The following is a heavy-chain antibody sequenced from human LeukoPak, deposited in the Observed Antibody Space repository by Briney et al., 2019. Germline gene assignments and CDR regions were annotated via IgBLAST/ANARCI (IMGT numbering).Heavy chain of an antibody. CDR1: GGSISGYY. J-gene: IGHJ4*02. D-gene: IGHD6-13*01. V-gene: IGHV4-59*08. CDR2: IYYSGST. CDR3: ASQKGYSSNWYVDY. Sequence: SETLSLTCTVSGGSISGYYWSWIRQPPGKGLEWIGYIYYSGSTNYNPSHKSRVTTSVDTSKNQFSLKLSSVTAADTAVYYCASQKGYSSNWYVDYWGQGTLVTVSS.